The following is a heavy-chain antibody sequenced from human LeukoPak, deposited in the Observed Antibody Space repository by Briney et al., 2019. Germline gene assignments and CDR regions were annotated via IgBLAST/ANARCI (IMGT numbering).Heavy chain of an antibody. CDR3: ATTAQISYYDSSGYYQRTLDY. J-gene: IGHJ4*02. CDR1: GYSFTSYW. D-gene: IGHD3-22*01. CDR2: IDPSDSYT. V-gene: IGHV5-10-1*01. Sequence: HGESLKISCKGSGYSFTSYWISWVRQMPGKGLEWMGRIDPSDSYTNYSPSFQGHVTISADKSISTAYLQWSSLKASDTAMYYCATTAQISYYDSSGYYQRTLDYWGREPWSPSPQ.